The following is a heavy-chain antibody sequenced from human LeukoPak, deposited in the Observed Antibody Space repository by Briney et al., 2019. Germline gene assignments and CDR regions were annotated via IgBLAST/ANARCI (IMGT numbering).Heavy chain of an antibody. D-gene: IGHD3-9*01. J-gene: IGHJ4*02. CDR3: ARRSRHYDILTGYFRN. V-gene: IGHV4-34*01. CDR1: GGSFSGYY. Sequence: SETLSLTCAVYGGSFSGYYWSWIRQPPGKGLEWIGEINHSGSTNYNPSLKSRVTISVDTSKNQFSLKLSSVTAADTAVYYCARRSRHYDILTGYFRNWGQGPLVTVSS. CDR2: INHSGST.